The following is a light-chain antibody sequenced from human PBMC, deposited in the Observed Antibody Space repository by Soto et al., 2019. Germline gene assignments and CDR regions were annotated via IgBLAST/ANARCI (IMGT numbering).Light chain of an antibody. CDR3: HQYGSSATIT. CDR2: GAS. J-gene: IGKJ5*01. CDR1: QSVNNNC. Sequence: EIVLTQSPGTLSFAPVEISILSYLSIQSVNNNCLAWHHQKPGQAPRLLIFGASSRATGIPDRFSGSGSGTDFTLNTSTLEHEDFALHYCHQYGSSATITFGQGTRLKI. V-gene: IGKV3-20*01.